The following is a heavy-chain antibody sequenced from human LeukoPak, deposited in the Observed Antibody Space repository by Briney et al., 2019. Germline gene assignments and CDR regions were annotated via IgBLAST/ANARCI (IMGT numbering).Heavy chain of an antibody. D-gene: IGHD3-22*01. CDR2: FDPEDGET. V-gene: IGHV1-24*01. J-gene: IGHJ4*02. Sequence: ASVKVSCKASGGTFNHFGINWVRQAPGQGLEWMGGFDPEDGETIYAQKFQGRVTMTEDTSTDTAYMELSSLRSEDTAVYYCATDLIEGSGYYFDYWGQGTLVTVSS. CDR1: GGTFNHFG. CDR3: ATDLIEGSGYYFDY.